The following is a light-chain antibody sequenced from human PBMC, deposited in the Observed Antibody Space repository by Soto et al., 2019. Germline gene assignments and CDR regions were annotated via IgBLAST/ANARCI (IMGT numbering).Light chain of an antibody. CDR2: DAS. J-gene: IGKJ2*01. V-gene: IGKV1-33*01. CDR3: QHYDNIPYT. Sequence: DIQMTQSPSSLSASVGDRGTITCQASQDIANYLTWYQQKPGKAPKLLIYDASNLETGVPSRFSGSGSGTDFTLTISSLQPEDIATYYCQHYDNIPYTFGQGTNLEI. CDR1: QDIANY.